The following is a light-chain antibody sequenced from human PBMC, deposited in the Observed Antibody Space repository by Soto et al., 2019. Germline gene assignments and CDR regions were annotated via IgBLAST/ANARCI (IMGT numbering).Light chain of an antibody. V-gene: IGKV3-20*01. J-gene: IGKJ3*01. Sequence: EIVLTQSPGTLSLSPGERATLSCRASQSVSSSYLAWYQQKPGQAPRLLIYGASSKATGIPDRFSGSGSGTDFTLTICRLEPEDFAVYYCQQYGSSPRDFGPGTKVDIK. CDR3: QQYGSSPRD. CDR1: QSVSSSY. CDR2: GAS.